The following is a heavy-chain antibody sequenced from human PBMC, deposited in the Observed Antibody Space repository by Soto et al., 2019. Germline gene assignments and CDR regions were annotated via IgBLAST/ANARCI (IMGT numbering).Heavy chain of an antibody. CDR1: GGTFSSYA. V-gene: IGHV1-69*01. CDR2: IIPIFGTA. J-gene: IGHJ4*02. Sequence: QVPLVQSGAEVKKPGSSVKVSCKASGGTFSSYAISWVRQAPGQGLEWMGGIIPIFGTANYAQKIQGRVTITADESTSTAYMELSSLRSEDTAVYYWAREGGYGSGPMGDYWGQGTLVTVSS. CDR3: AREGGYGSGPMGDY. D-gene: IGHD3-10*01.